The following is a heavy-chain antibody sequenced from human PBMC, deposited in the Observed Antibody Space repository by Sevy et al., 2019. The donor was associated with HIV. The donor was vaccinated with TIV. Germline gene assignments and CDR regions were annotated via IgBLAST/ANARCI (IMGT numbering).Heavy chain of an antibody. CDR3: ARPRANYVDHYFFYAMDV. CDR2: ISYDGSDK. Sequence: GGSLRLSCVASGFAFSNYYAMHWVRQAPGKGLEGVALISYDGSDKYYADSVKGRFTISRDNFKNTLFLQMNSLTTEDTAVYYCARPRANYVDHYFFYAMDVWGQGTTVTVSS. CDR1: GFAFSNYYA. D-gene: IGHD4-17*01. J-gene: IGHJ6*02. V-gene: IGHV3-30-3*01.